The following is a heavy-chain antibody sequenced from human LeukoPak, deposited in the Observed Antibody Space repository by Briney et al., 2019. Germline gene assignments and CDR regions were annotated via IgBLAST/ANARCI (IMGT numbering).Heavy chain of an antibody. D-gene: IGHD1-26*01. V-gene: IGHV4-59*08. CDR2: IFYSGST. CDR1: GDSISYFY. J-gene: IGHJ5*02. CDR3: GRSSRLSGSSRYWFDP. Sequence: SETLSLTCTVSGDSISYFYWGWIRQPPGKGLEWIGYIFYSGSTNYNPSLKSRVTISVDTSKNQFSLKLSSVTAADTAVYYCGRSSRLSGSSRYWFDPWGQGTLVTVSS.